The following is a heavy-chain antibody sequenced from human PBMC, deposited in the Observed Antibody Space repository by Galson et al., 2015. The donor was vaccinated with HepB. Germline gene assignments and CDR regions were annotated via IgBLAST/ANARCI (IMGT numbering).Heavy chain of an antibody. Sequence: SLRLSCAASGFTFSSHSMNWVRQAPGKGLEWVSYISSSGTTIYYADSVKGRFTISRDNAENSLYLQMNSLGDEDTAVYYCARDPSPTTDAWYYFDYWGQGTLVTISS. CDR1: GFTFSSHS. J-gene: IGHJ4*02. CDR2: ISSSGTTI. V-gene: IGHV3-48*02. CDR3: ARDPSPTTDAWYYFDY. D-gene: IGHD1-1*01.